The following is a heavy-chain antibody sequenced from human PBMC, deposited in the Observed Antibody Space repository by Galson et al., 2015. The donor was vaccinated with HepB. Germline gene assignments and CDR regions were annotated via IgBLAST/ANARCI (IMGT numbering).Heavy chain of an antibody. J-gene: IGHJ3*02. D-gene: IGHD2-8*02. Sequence: SLRLSCAASGFTFDDYAMHWVRQAPGKGLEWVSGISWNSGSIGYADSVKGRFTISRDNAKNSLYLQMNSLRAEDTALYYCAKDIRRRPVVYAADAFDIWGQGTMVTVSS. CDR1: GFTFDDYA. V-gene: IGHV3-9*01. CDR3: AKDIRRRPVVYAADAFDI. CDR2: ISWNSGSI.